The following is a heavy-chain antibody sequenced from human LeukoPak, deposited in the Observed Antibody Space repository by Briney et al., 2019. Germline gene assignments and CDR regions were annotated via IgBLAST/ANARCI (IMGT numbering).Heavy chain of an antibody. D-gene: IGHD2-2*01. CDR3: AKDRHSPQKIVVPAATTLQDAFDI. Sequence: PGGSHRLSCAVSGFTLENNYMSWVRQAPGKGLEWVSAISGSGGSTYYADSVKGRFTISRDNSKNTLYLQMNSLRAEDTAVYYCAKDRHSPQKIVVPAATTLQDAFDIWGQGTMLTVSS. V-gene: IGHV3-23*01. CDR1: GFTLENNY. CDR2: ISGSGGST. J-gene: IGHJ3*02.